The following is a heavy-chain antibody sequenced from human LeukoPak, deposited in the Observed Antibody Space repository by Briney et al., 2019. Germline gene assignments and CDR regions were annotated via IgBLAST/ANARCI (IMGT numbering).Heavy chain of an antibody. J-gene: IGHJ4*02. D-gene: IGHD3-10*01. V-gene: IGHV3-21*01. Sequence: GGSLRLSCAASGFTLSSYSMNWVRQAPGKGLELVSSITGSSNYIYYADSVKGRFIISRDNAKNSLSLQMNSLRAEDTAVYYCATDKLGGSGSYDYWGQGTLVTVSS. CDR1: GFTLSSYS. CDR3: ATDKLGGSGSYDY. CDR2: ITGSSNYI.